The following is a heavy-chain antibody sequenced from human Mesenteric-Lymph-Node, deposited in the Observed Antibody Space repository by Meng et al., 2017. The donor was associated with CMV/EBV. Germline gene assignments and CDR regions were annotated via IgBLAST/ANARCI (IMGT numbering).Heavy chain of an antibody. J-gene: IGHJ4*02. CDR2: VHYSGTA. CDR1: GGSISSSSGYF. V-gene: IGHV4-39*02. Sequence: SETLSLTCTVSGGSISSSSGYFWGWMRQPPGKGLEWLGSVHYSGTAYYNPTLKSRVTMSVDISQKHFYLRLTSVTAADTAMYYCARVWIQSWTAGFDHWGQGSLVTVSS. CDR3: ARVWIQSWTAGFDH. D-gene: IGHD3/OR15-3a*01.